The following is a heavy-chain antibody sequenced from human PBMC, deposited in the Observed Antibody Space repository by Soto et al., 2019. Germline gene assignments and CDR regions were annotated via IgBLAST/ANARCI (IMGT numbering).Heavy chain of an antibody. CDR2: IYSGGST. Sequence: PGGSLRLSCAASGFTVSSNYMSWVRQAPGKGLEWVSVIYSGGSTYYADSVKGRLTISRDNSKNTLYLQMNSLRAEDTAVYYCARAHSSSWRPGAFDIWGQGTMVTVSS. J-gene: IGHJ3*02. CDR3: ARAHSSSWRPGAFDI. CDR1: GFTVSSNY. D-gene: IGHD6-13*01. V-gene: IGHV3-53*01.